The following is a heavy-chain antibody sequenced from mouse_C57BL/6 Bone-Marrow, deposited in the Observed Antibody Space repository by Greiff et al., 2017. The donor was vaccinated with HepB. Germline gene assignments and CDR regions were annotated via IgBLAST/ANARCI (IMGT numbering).Heavy chain of an antibody. CDR3: AKAGLLWLRSWFAY. CDR1: GYTFTSYW. Sequence: VQLQQPGAELVRPGTSVKLSCKASGYTFTSYWMHWVKQRPGQGLEWIGVIDPSDSYTNYNQKFKGKATLTVDTSSSTAYMQLSSLTSEDSAVYYCAKAGLLWLRSWFAYWGQGTLVTVSA. CDR2: IDPSDSYT. V-gene: IGHV1-59*01. J-gene: IGHJ3*01. D-gene: IGHD2-2*01.